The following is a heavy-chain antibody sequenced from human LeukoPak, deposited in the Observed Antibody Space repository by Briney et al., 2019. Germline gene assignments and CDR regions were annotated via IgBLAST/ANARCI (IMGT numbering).Heavy chain of an antibody. CDR1: GFTFSSYW. Sequence: GGSLRLSCAASGFTFSSYWMSWVRQAPGKGLEWVANIKQDGSEKYYVDSVKGRFTISRDNAKNSLYLQMNSLRAEDTAVYYCARFALAYCGGDCPFDYWGQGTLVTVSS. J-gene: IGHJ4*02. V-gene: IGHV3-7*01. CDR3: ARFALAYCGGDCPFDY. CDR2: IKQDGSEK. D-gene: IGHD2-21*02.